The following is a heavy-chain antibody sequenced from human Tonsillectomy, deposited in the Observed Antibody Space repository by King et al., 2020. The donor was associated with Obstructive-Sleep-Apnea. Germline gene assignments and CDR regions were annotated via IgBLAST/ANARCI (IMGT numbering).Heavy chain of an antibody. CDR2: ISSDGSNK. V-gene: IGHV3-30*04. CDR3: ARQWLWEDDERGLDAFDI. CDR1: GFTFSNYI. D-gene: IGHD1-26*01. J-gene: IGHJ3*02. Sequence: VQLVESGGRVVQPGRSLRLSCAASGFTFSNYILHWVRQAPGKGLEWVAVISSDGSNKNYADSVKGRLTISRDNFKNTLYLQMNSLRVEDTAVYYCARQWLWEDDERGLDAFDIWGQGTMVTVSS.